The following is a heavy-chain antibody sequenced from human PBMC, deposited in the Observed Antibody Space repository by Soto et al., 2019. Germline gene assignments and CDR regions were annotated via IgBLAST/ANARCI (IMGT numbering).Heavy chain of an antibody. V-gene: IGHV3-13*01. Sequence: GGSLRLSCAASGFTFSSYDMHWVRQATGKGLEWVSAIGTAGDTYYPGSVKGRFTISRENAKNSLYLQMNSLRAGDTAVYYCARDSEYYYMDVWGKGTTVTVSS. J-gene: IGHJ6*03. D-gene: IGHD1-26*01. CDR1: GFTFSSYD. CDR3: ARDSEYYYMDV. CDR2: IGTAGDT.